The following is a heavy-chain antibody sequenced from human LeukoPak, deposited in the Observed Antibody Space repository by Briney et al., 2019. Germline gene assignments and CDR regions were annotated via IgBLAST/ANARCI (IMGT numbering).Heavy chain of an antibody. J-gene: IGHJ6*03. CDR3: ARGPYSSSWYQYYYYYYMDV. CDR2: INYSGST. V-gene: IGHV4-59*12. CDR1: GGSISSYY. D-gene: IGHD6-13*01. Sequence: ASETLSLTCTVSGGSISSYYWSWIRQPPGKGLEWSGYINYSGSTNYNPSLKSRVTISVDTSKNQFSLKLSSVTAADTAVYYCARGPYSSSWYQYYYYYYMDVWGKGTTVTVSS.